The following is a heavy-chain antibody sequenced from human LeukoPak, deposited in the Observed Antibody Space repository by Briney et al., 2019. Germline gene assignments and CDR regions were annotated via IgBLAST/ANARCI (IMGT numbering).Heavy chain of an antibody. CDR3: TTEGLLFYYYFDY. Sequence: GGSLRLSCAASGFTFSDAWMTWVRQAPGKGLEWVGRIKIKADGGATDYAAPVKGRFTISRDDSKNTLYLQINSLKTEDTAVYYCTTEGLLFYYYFDYWGQGTLITVSS. CDR1: GFTFSDAW. V-gene: IGHV3-15*01. CDR2: IKIKADGGAT. J-gene: IGHJ4*02. D-gene: IGHD3-10*01.